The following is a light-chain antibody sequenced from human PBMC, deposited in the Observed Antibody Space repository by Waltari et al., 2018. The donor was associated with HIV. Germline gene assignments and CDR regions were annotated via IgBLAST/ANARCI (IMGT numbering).Light chain of an antibody. CDR1: SSAVGSFKY. Sequence: QSALTQHPSASGSPGQSVPLSCTSTSSAVGSFKYVSWYQQHPGKAPKLMIYDVTKWPSGVPDRFSGSKSGNTASLTVSGLQAEDEADYYCSSYGGGNTVLFGGGTRLTVL. V-gene: IGLV2-8*01. CDR2: DVT. CDR3: SSYGGGNTVL. J-gene: IGLJ3*02.